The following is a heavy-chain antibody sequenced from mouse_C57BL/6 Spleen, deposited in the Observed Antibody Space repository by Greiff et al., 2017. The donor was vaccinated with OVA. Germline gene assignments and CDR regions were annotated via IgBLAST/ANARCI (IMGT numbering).Heavy chain of an antibody. CDR3: ASTGGYDGYAMDY. D-gene: IGHD2-2*01. V-gene: IGHV1-81*01. CDR1: GYTFTSYG. J-gene: IGHJ4*01. Sequence: QVHVKQSGAELARPGASVKLSCKASGYTFTSYGISWVKQRTGQGLEWIGEIYPRSGNTYYNEKFKGKATLTADKSSSTAYMELRSLTSEDSAVYFCASTGGYDGYAMDYWGQGTSVTVSS. CDR2: IYPRSGNT.